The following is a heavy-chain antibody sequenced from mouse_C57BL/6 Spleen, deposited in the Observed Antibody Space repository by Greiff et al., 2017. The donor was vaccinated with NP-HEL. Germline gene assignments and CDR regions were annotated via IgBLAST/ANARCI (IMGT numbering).Heavy chain of an antibody. CDR1: GYAFSSYW. Sequence: QVQLQQSGAELVKPGASVKISCKASGYAFSSYWMNWVKQRPGKGLEWIGQIYPGDGDTNYNGKFKGKATLTADKSSSTAYMQLSSLTSEDSAVYFCARSFTTVVATDWFAYWGQGTLVTVSA. CDR2: IYPGDGDT. V-gene: IGHV1-80*01. CDR3: ARSFTTVVATDWFAY. J-gene: IGHJ3*01. D-gene: IGHD1-1*01.